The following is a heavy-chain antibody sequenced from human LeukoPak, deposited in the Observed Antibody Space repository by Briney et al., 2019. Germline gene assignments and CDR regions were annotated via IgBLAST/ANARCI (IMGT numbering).Heavy chain of an antibody. J-gene: IGHJ6*03. CDR1: GFSFSTYA. D-gene: IGHD4-11*01. V-gene: IGHV3-21*01. CDR2: ISTTSSYI. CDR3: AKAHQYSNYGYYYMDV. Sequence: PGGSLRLSCAASGFSFSTYAISWVRQAPGKGLEWVSCISTTSSYIFYADSVRGRFTISRDNAKNSLYLQMNSLRAEDTAVYYCAKAHQYSNYGYYYMDVWGKGTTVTVSS.